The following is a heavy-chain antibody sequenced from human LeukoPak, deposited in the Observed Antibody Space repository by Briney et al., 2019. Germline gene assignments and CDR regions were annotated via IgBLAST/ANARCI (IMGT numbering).Heavy chain of an antibody. Sequence: PSETLSLTCAVSGYSISSGTYWGWSRQPPGKGLEWIGSIHHSGATYYKPSLKSRVPLSLDTSRNQFSLRLTSVPAAATPVYYCARERAHGDYQYWGQGTLVTVSS. V-gene: IGHV4-38-2*01. CDR2: IHHSGAT. CDR1: GYSISSGTY. CDR3: ARERAHGDYQY. D-gene: IGHD4-17*01. J-gene: IGHJ4*02.